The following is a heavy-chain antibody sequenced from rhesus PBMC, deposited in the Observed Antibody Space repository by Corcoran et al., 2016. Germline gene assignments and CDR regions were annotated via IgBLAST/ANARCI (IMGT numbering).Heavy chain of an antibody. Sequence: QVKLQQGGEGLVKPSETLSLPCAVYGGFRGGSYSWSWVRQAPGKGPGGIGNIDGKSASTDYNPSLKRRVTISKDTSKNHFSLKLTSVTAADTAVYYCAREGGYHNTGYSAFDVWGQGLRVTVSS. D-gene: IGHD3-28*01. J-gene: IGHJ3*01. V-gene: IGHV4-73*01. CDR1: GGFRGGSYS. CDR3: AREGGYHNTGYSAFDV. CDR2: IDGKSAST.